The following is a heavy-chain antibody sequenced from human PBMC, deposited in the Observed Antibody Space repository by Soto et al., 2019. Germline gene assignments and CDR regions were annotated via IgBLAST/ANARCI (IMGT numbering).Heavy chain of an antibody. D-gene: IGHD6-6*01. Sequence: GGSLRLSCAASGFTFSRYGMHWVRQAPGKGLEWVAVISYDGSNKYYADSVKGRFTISRDNSKNTLYLQMKSLRAEDTAVYNCAKDPHDSSSSAGARYYYYGMDVWGQGTTVTVSS. CDR1: GFTFSRYG. V-gene: IGHV3-30*18. CDR2: ISYDGSNK. J-gene: IGHJ6*02. CDR3: AKDPHDSSSSAGARYYYYGMDV.